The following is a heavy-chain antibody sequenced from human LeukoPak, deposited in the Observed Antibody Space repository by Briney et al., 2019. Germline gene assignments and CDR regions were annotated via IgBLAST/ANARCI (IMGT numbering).Heavy chain of an antibody. J-gene: IGHJ4*02. CDR3: ARAVYCTNGVCFNFDY. CDR2: IYYSGST. Sequence: SETLSLTCTASGGSISSHYWSWIRQPPGKGLEWMGYIYYSGSTNYNPSLQSRVTISVDTSMNQFSLKLSSVTAADTAVYYCARAVYCTNGVCFNFDYWGQGTLVTVSS. CDR1: GGSISSHY. D-gene: IGHD2-8*01. V-gene: IGHV4-59*11.